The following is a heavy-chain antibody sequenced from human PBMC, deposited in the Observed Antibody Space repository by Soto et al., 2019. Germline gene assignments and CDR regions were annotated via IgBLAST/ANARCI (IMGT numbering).Heavy chain of an antibody. CDR2: IYTSGST. J-gene: IGHJ6*02. CDR1: GGSISSYY. CDR3: ARDRGSSSYCYFGYYYYRSDD. D-gene: IGHD6-6*01. Sequence: PSETLSLTCTVSGGSISSYYWSWIRQPAGKGLEWIGRIYTSGSTNYNPSLKSRVTMSVDTSKNQFSLSLSSVTAADSAAYSCARDRGSSSYCYFGYYYYRSDDWVQGTTVTVSS. V-gene: IGHV4-4*07.